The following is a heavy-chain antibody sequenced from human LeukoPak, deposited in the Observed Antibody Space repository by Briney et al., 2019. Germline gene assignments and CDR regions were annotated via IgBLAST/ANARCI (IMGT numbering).Heavy chain of an antibody. D-gene: IGHD2-8*01. CDR1: GATFSTYG. J-gene: IGHJ5*02. V-gene: IGHV1-69*04. CDR3: VRDDPVYPYDP. Sequence: SVKVSCKASGATFSTYGISWVRQAPGRGLEWMGRIIPVLDIANYAQKFQGRVTITADKSTSTGFMELSSLTSDDTAVYFCVRDDPVYPYDPWGQGTLVTVTS. CDR2: IIPVLDIA.